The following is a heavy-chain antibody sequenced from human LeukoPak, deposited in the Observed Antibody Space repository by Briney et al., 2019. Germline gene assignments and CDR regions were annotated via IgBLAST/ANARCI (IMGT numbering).Heavy chain of an antibody. D-gene: IGHD3-16*01. CDR1: GFTSSEYA. Sequence: GGSLRLSCSASGFTSSEYAMNWVRQAPGKGLEYVSAIGGDEGSYADSVKGRFTISRDNSKSTVYLQMSSLRVEDTAVYYCVKDGVSFDSVWGPFDFGGQGTLVTVSS. CDR2: IGGDEGS. CDR3: VKDGVSFDSVWGPFDF. J-gene: IGHJ4*02. V-gene: IGHV3-64D*06.